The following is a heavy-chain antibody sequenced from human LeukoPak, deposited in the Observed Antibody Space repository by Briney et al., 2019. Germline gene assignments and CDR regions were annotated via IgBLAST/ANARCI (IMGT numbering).Heavy chain of an antibody. CDR3: AGHSSGFYFHAMDV. D-gene: IGHD3-22*01. CDR2: VYTSGST. Sequence: PSETLSLTCTVSGVSIRSYYWSWIRQPAGKGLEWIGRVYTSGSTNYNPSLNSRVTMSVDTSKNQFSLKLSSVTAADTAVYFCAGHSSGFYFHAMDVWGQGTTVTVSS. J-gene: IGHJ6*02. V-gene: IGHV4-4*07. CDR1: GVSIRSYY.